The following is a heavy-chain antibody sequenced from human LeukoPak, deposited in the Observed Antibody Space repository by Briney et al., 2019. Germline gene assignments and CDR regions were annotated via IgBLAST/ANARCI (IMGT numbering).Heavy chain of an antibody. Sequence: ASVKVSCKASGYTFTDYFMNWVRQAPGQGLEWMGWINPKSGGTVYAQKFQGRVTMTRDTSSSTAYMELSRLRFDDTVVDYCARGPRITIFGVVMANDAFDIWGQGTMVTVSS. V-gene: IGHV1-2*02. D-gene: IGHD3-3*01. J-gene: IGHJ3*02. CDR1: GYTFTDYF. CDR3: ARGPRITIFGVVMANDAFDI. CDR2: INPKSGGT.